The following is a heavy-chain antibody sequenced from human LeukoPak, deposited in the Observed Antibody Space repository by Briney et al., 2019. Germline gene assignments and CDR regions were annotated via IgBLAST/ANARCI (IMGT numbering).Heavy chain of an antibody. CDR2: IHYDGSKK. J-gene: IGHJ6*02. Sequence: GGSLSLSCAACGLILRSYAMHGVRQPRGKGLVGVAVIHYDGSKKYCGNSVKGRFAISGDNYRNTLYLQMSSLRAEDTAVYYCARDLVLVRKDYDYSMDVWGQGTTVTVSS. CDR1: GLILRSYA. V-gene: IGHV3-30*07. CDR3: ARDLVLVRKDYDYSMDV. D-gene: IGHD6-6*01.